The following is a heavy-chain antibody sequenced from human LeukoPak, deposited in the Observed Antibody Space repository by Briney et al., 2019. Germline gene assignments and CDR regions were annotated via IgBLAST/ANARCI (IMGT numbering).Heavy chain of an antibody. CDR3: AKVSVSSGDYYYYYMDV. D-gene: IGHD6-6*01. CDR2: ISYDGSNK. V-gene: IGHV3-30*04. Sequence: GGSLRLSWAASGFTFENYAMHWVRQAAGKGLEWVAVISYDGSNKFYADSVKGRFTISRDNSKNTLFLLMNSLRAEDTAIYYCAKVSVSSGDYYYYYMDVWGKGTTVTVSS. CDR1: GFTFENYA. J-gene: IGHJ6*03.